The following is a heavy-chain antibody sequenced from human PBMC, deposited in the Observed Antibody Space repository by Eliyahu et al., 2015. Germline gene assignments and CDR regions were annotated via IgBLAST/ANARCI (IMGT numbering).Heavy chain of an antibody. D-gene: IGHD6-6*01. CDR2: IYYSGST. CDR1: GGSISSSSYY. V-gene: IGHV4-39*07. CDR3: ARDEAARAFDY. Sequence: QLQLQESGPGLVKPSETLSLTCTXSGGSISSSSYYWGWIRQPPGKGLEWIGSIYYSGSTYYNPSLKSRVTISVDTSKNQFSLKLSSVTAADTAVYYCARDEAARAFDYWGQGTLVTVSS. J-gene: IGHJ4*02.